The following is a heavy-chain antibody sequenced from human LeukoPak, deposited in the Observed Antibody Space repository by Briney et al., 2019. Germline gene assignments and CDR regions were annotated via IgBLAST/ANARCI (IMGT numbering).Heavy chain of an antibody. D-gene: IGHD3-22*01. CDR2: ISSSSNYI. CDR3: AKIYYDSSPWDS. V-gene: IGHV3-21*06. Sequence: GGSLRLSCAASGFTSSSYSMNWVRQAPGKGLEWVSSISSSSNYIFYADSVKGRFTISRDNAKNSLYLHMNSLRAEDTAVYYCAKIYYDSSPWDSWGQGTLVTVSS. J-gene: IGHJ4*02. CDR1: GFTSSSYS.